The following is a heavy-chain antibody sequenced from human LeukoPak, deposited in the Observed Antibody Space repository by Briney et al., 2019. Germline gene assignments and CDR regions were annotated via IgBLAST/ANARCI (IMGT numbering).Heavy chain of an antibody. J-gene: IGHJ5*02. CDR3: ARESGYHGSGFDP. D-gene: IGHD3-10*01. Sequence: GGSLRLSCAASGFTVSNNYMNWVRQAPGKGLEWVSYISSSGSTIYYADSVKGRFTISRDNAKNTLYLQMNSLRADDTAVYYCARESGYHGSGFDPWGQGTLVTVSS. V-gene: IGHV3-48*04. CDR1: GFTVSNNY. CDR2: ISSSGSTI.